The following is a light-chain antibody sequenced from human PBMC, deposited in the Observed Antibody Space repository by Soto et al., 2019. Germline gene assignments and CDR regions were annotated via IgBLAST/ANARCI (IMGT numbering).Light chain of an antibody. Sequence: VMTQSPATLSVSPGERATLSCRASQSVSSNLAWYQQKPGQAPRLVIYGASTRATGIPARFIGSGSGTEFTLTISSLQSEDFAVYYCQQYNNWPYTFGQGTKLEI. CDR3: QQYNNWPYT. CDR1: QSVSSN. CDR2: GAS. J-gene: IGKJ2*01. V-gene: IGKV3-15*01.